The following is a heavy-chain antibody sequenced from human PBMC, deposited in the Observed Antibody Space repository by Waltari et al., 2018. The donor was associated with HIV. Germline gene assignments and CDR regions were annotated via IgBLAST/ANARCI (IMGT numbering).Heavy chain of an antibody. V-gene: IGHV4-31*03. J-gene: IGHJ4*02. CDR2: ISHSGSI. D-gene: IGHD2-15*01. Sequence: QVYLQESGPGLVKPSQTLSLTCTVSGASISSGGYYWNWIRQHPGKGLEWIGYISHSGSIYYNPSLKSRVTISIDTSKNQFSLKLTSVTAADTAVFYCASRSGGSRRPFDYWGQGTLVTASS. CDR3: ASRSGGSRRPFDY. CDR1: GASISSGGYY.